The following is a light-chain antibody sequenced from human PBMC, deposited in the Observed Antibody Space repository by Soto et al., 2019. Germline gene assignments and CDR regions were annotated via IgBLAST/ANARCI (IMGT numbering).Light chain of an antibody. V-gene: IGLV2-11*01. J-gene: IGLJ3*02. CDR2: DVS. CDR3: CSFAGSYTFRV. CDR1: SSDVGDYNY. Sequence: QSALTQPRSVSGSPGQSVTISCTGTSSDVGDYNYVSWYQQYPGKAPKLVIYDVSKRPSGVPDRFSGSKSGNTASLTISGLQAEDEADYYCCSFAGSYTFRVFGGGTKLTVL.